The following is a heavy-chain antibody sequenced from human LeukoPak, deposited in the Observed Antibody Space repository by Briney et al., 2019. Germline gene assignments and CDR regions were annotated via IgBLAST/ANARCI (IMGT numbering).Heavy chain of an antibody. CDR3: AREVIGGSNWFDP. Sequence: ASVTVSCKASGYTFTGYYIHWVRQAPGQGLEWMGWINPNSGGTNYAQKFQGRVTMTRDTSISTAYMELTRLRSDDTAVYYCAREVIGGSNWFDPWGQGTLVTVSS. J-gene: IGHJ5*02. CDR2: INPNSGGT. D-gene: IGHD3-16*01. V-gene: IGHV1-2*02. CDR1: GYTFTGYY.